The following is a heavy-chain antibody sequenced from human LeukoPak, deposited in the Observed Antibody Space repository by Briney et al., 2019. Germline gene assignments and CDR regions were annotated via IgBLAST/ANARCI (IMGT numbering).Heavy chain of an antibody. D-gene: IGHD2-2*02. CDR1: GGTFSSYA. CDR3: AIDSRYPTVAFDI. Sequence: SVKVSCKASGGTFSSYAISWVRQAPGQGLEWMGGIIPIFGTANYAQKFQGRVTITADESTSTAYMELSSLRSEDTAVYYCAIDSRYPTVAFDIWGQGTMVTVSS. CDR2: IIPIFGTA. V-gene: IGHV1-69*13. J-gene: IGHJ3*02.